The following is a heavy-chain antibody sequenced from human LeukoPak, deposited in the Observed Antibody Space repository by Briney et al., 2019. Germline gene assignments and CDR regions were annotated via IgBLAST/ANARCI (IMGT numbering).Heavy chain of an antibody. D-gene: IGHD2-2*01. J-gene: IGHJ4*02. V-gene: IGHV3-7*01. CDR1: GFTFSSYW. CDR2: IYQDGSEK. CDR3: ARDLPATPHENDY. Sequence: GGSLRLSCAASGFTFSSYWMSWVRPAPGKGLEWVANIYQDGSEKYYVDSVKGRFTISRDNAKNSLYLQLNSLRAEDTAVYYCARDLPATPHENDYWGQGTLVTVSS.